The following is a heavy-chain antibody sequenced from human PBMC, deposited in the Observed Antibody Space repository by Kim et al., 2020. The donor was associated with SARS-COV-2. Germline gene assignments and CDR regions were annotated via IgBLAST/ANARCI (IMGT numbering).Heavy chain of an antibody. V-gene: IGHV5-51*01. Sequence: GESLKISCKGSGSSFTSYWIGWVRQMPGKGLEWMGIIYPGDSDTRYSPSFQGQVTISADKSISTAYLQWSSLKASDTAMYYCARHSSIAARPDVYWFDPWGQGTLVTVSS. J-gene: IGHJ5*02. CDR2: IYPGDSDT. CDR1: GSSFTSYW. CDR3: ARHSSIAARPDVYWFDP. D-gene: IGHD6-6*01.